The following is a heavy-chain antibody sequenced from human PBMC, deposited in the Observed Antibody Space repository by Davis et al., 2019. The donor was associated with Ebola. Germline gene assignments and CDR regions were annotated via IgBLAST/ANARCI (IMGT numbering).Heavy chain of an antibody. D-gene: IGHD2-2*01. J-gene: IGHJ6*04. V-gene: IGHV3-73*01. CDR1: GFTFSGSA. CDR3: TRHCSSTSCYVDYYYYGMDV. CDR2: IRSKANSYAT. Sequence: GGSLRLSCAASGFTFSGSAMHWVRQASGKGLEWVGRIRSKANSYATAYAASVKGRFTISRDDSKNTAYLQMNSLKTEDTAVYYCTRHCSSTSCYVDYYYYGMDVWGKGTTVTVSS.